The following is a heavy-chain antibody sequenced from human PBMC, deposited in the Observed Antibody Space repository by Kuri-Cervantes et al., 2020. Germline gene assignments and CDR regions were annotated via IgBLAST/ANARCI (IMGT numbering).Heavy chain of an antibody. CDR2: ISGNGKTI. D-gene: IGHD6-6*01. V-gene: IGHV3-11*01. Sequence: GESLKISCTASGFSFSDYYITWIRLAPGKGLEWVAYISGNGKTIYYGDSVKGRFTISRDNAKKSLYLQMDSLRVEDTALYYCARDSRHARDYWGQGTLVTVSS. CDR1: GFSFSDYY. CDR3: ARDSRHARDY. J-gene: IGHJ4*02.